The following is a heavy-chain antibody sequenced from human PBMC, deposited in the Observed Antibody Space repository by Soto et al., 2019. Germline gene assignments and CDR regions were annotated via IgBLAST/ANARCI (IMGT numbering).Heavy chain of an antibody. V-gene: IGHV3-23*01. Sequence: EVQLLESGGGLVQPGGSLRLSCAASGFTFSSYAMSWVRQAPGKGLEWVSAISGSGGSTYYADSVKGRFTISRDNSKNALYLQINSLRAEDTAVYYCAKEGRFLEWNGDFDCWGQGTLVTVSS. CDR3: AKEGRFLEWNGDFDC. J-gene: IGHJ4*02. D-gene: IGHD3-3*01. CDR2: ISGSGGST. CDR1: GFTFSSYA.